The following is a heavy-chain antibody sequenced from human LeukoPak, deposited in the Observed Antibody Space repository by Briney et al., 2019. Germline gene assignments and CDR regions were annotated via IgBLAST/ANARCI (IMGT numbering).Heavy chain of an antibody. CDR1: GYTFTSHD. J-gene: IGHJ4*02. D-gene: IGHD6-13*01. CDR3: ATAPNIAAAGI. V-gene: IGHV1-8*01. Sequence: ASVKVSCKASGYTFTSHDINWVRQATGQGLEWMGWMNPNSGNSGYAQKFQGRVIMTRDTSISTAYMELHSLRSEDTAVYYCATAPNIAAAGIWGQGTLVTVSS. CDR2: MNPNSGNS.